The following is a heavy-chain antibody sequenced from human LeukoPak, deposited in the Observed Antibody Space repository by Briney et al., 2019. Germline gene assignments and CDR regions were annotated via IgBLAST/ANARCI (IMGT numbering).Heavy chain of an antibody. V-gene: IGHV4-34*01. CDR2: INHSGST. D-gene: IGHD6-13*01. J-gene: IGHJ5*02. CDR3: ARGGSSRNLNWFDP. Sequence: SETLSLTCAVYGGSLSGYYWSWIRQPPGKGLEWIGEINHSGSTNYNPSLKSRVTISVDTSKNQFSLKLSSVTAADTAVYYCARGGSSRNLNWFDPWGQGTLVTVSS. CDR1: GGSLSGYY.